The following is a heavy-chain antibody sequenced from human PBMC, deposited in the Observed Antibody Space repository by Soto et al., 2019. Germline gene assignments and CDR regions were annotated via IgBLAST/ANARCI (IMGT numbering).Heavy chain of an antibody. CDR1: GGSISSGDYY. CDR3: ARGGYSYGYESWFDP. J-gene: IGHJ5*02. CDR2: IYYSGST. V-gene: IGHV4-30-4*01. D-gene: IGHD5-18*01. Sequence: PSETLSLTCTVSGGSISSGDYYWIWIRQPPGKVLEWIGYIYYSGSTYYNPSLKSRVTISVDTSKNQFSLKLSSVTAADTAVYYCARGGYSYGYESWFDPWGQGTLVTVSS.